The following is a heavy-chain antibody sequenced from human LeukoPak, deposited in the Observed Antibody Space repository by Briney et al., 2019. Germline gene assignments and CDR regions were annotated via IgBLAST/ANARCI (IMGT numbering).Heavy chain of an antibody. J-gene: IGHJ4*02. CDR2: MNPNRGNT. D-gene: IGHD3-22*01. CDR3: ARGYYDTNGYYYRLDF. V-gene: IGHV1-8*01. CDR1: GYIFTSYD. Sequence: ASVKVSCKASGYIFTSYDINWVRQATGQGLEWMGWMNPNRGNTGYAQNFQGRVTMTRNTSISTAYMELSSLRTEDTAVYYCARGYYDTNGYYYRLDFWGQGHRLTVSS.